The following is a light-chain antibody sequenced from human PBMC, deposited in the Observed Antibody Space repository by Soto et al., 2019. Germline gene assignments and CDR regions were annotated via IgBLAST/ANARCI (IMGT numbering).Light chain of an antibody. CDR3: QQCNNYPYT. Sequence: DIQMTQSPSTLAASVGDRVTISCRASQSLSGWLAWYQQKPGQAPKVLIYKASSLESGVPSRFSGRGSGTEFTLTISSLQPDDFATYYCQQCNNYPYTFGQVTKLEI. J-gene: IGKJ2*01. V-gene: IGKV1-5*03. CDR2: KAS. CDR1: QSLSGW.